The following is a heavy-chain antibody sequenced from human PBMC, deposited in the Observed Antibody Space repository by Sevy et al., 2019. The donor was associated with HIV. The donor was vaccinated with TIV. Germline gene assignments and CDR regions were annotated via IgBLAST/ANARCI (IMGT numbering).Heavy chain of an antibody. D-gene: IGHD3-10*01. Sequence: GGSLRLSCAGSGFSFSSYDMNWVRQAPGKGLEWVSSISSSSSYISNADSVKVRFTISRDNAKNSLYLQMNSLRAEDTAVYHYARDYYGSGTYYRIFGYWGQGTLVTVSS. CDR2: ISSSSSYI. J-gene: IGHJ4*02. CDR1: GFSFSSYD. CDR3: ARDYYGSGTYYRIFGY. V-gene: IGHV3-21*01.